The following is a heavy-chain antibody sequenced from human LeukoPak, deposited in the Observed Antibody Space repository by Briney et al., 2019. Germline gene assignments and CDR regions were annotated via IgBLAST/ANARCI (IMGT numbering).Heavy chain of an antibody. CDR2: IYSGGNT. CDR1: GFTVSSNY. V-gene: IGHV3-66*01. J-gene: IGHJ4*02. CDR3: VRDNNGDYRYAFDI. D-gene: IGHD4-17*01. Sequence: GGSLRLSCAASGFTVSSNYMSWVRQAPGKGLEWVSVIYSGGNTYYADSVKGRFTISRDNSKNTLYLQMSSLRVEDTAVYYCVRDNNGDYRYAFDIWGQGTLVTVSS.